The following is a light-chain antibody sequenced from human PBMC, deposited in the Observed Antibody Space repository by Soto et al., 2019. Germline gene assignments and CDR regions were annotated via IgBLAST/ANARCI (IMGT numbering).Light chain of an antibody. J-gene: IGKJ1*01. CDR3: QTYNSYSRT. CDR1: QSISSW. CDR2: DAS. V-gene: IGKV1-5*01. Sequence: DIQMTQSPSTLSASVGDRVTITCRASQSISSWLAWYQQKPGKAPKLLIYDASSLESGVPSRFSGSGSGTEFTLTISSLQPDDFATYYCQTYNSYSRTFGQGTKVDIK.